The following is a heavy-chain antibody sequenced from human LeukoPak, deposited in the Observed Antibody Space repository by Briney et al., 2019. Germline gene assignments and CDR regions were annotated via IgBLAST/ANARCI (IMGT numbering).Heavy chain of an antibody. D-gene: IGHD1-26*01. Sequence: GGSLRLSCAASGFTFSSYGMHWVRQAPGKGLEWVAVIWYDASNKYYADSVKGRFTISRDNSKNTLYLQMNSLRAEDTAVYYCARDRGSYWDGGNDYWGQGTLVTVSS. V-gene: IGHV3-33*01. J-gene: IGHJ4*02. CDR3: ARDRGSYWDGGNDY. CDR1: GFTFSSYG. CDR2: IWYDASNK.